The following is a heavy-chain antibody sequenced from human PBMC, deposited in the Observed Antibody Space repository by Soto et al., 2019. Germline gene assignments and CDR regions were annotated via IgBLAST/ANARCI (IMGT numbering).Heavy chain of an antibody. CDR1: GFSLSKARMG. CDR3: ARALREGLPIYYFDS. V-gene: IGHV2-26*01. D-gene: IGHD1-26*01. CDR2: IFWNDER. J-gene: IGHJ4*02. Sequence: KESGSVLVTPTETLTLTCTVSGFSLSKARMGVSWISQPPGKALEWLAHIFWNDERSYNTSLKSRLTISRDTSKSQVVLTMTNVDPVDTGTYFCARALREGLPIYYFDSWGQGTLVTVSS.